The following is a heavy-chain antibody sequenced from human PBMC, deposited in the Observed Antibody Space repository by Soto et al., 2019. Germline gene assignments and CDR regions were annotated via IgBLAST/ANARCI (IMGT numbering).Heavy chain of an antibody. CDR1: GFTFSSYA. Sequence: PGVSLRLSCAASGFTFSSYAMSWVRQAPGKGLEWVSAISGSGGSTYYADSVKGRFTISRDNSKNTLYLQMNSLRAEDTAVYYCAKASNRYNWFDPWGQGTLVTVSS. J-gene: IGHJ5*02. CDR3: AKASNRYNWFDP. V-gene: IGHV3-23*01. CDR2: ISGSGGST.